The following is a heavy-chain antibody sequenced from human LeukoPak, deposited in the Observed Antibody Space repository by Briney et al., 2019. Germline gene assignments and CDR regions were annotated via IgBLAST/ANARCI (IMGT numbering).Heavy chain of an antibody. CDR3: ARSTLWFGELSSLDY. CDR2: ISAYNGNT. Sequence: ASVKVSCKASGYTFTSYGISWVRQAPGQGLEWMGWISAYNGNTNYAQKLQGRVTMTTDTSTSTAYMELRSLRSDDTAVHYCARSTLWFGELSSLDYWGQGTLVTVSS. CDR1: GYTFTSYG. D-gene: IGHD3-10*01. J-gene: IGHJ4*02. V-gene: IGHV1-18*01.